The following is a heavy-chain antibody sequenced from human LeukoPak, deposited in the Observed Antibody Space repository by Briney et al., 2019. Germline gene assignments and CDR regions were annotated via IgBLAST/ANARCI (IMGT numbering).Heavy chain of an antibody. Sequence: GGSLRLSCAASGFTFSSYSMNWVRQAPGKGLEWVSYISSSSTIYYADSVKGRFTISRDNAKNSLYLQMNSLRDEDTAVYYCARGPTLTGEQQLVPFDPWGQGTLVTVSS. V-gene: IGHV3-48*02. J-gene: IGHJ5*02. CDR2: ISSSSTI. D-gene: IGHD6-13*01. CDR1: GFTFSSYS. CDR3: ARGPTLTGEQQLVPFDP.